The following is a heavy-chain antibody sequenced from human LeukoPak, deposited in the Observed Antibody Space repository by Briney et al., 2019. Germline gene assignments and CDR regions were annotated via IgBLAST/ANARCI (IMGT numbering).Heavy chain of an antibody. J-gene: IGHJ4*02. CDR1: GFTFTDYY. V-gene: IGHV3-11*05. CDR3: ARDQYGSGSYGY. Sequence: GGSLRLSCAASGFTFTDYYMSWIRQAPGKGLEWVSYISSSSSYTNYADSVKGRFTISRDNAKNSLYLQMNSLRAEDTAVYFCARDQYGSGSYGYWGQGTLVTVSS. D-gene: IGHD3-10*01. CDR2: ISSSSSYT.